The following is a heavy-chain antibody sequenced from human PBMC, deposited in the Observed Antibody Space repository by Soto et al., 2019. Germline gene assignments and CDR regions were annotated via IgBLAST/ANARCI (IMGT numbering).Heavy chain of an antibody. V-gene: IGHV3-33*01. J-gene: IGHJ4*02. Sequence: GGSLRLSCAASGFTFSSYGMHWVRQAPGKGLEWVAVIWYDGSNKYYADSVKGRFTISRDNSKNTLYLQMNSLRAEDTAVYYCARGVMRSGSSSSPSNLDYWGQGTLVTVSS. D-gene: IGHD6-6*01. CDR2: IWYDGSNK. CDR3: ARGVMRSGSSSSPSNLDY. CDR1: GFTFSSYG.